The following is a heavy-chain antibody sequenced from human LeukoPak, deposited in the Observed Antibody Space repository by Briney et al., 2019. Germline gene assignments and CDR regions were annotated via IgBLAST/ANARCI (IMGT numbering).Heavy chain of an antibody. D-gene: IGHD2-2*01. CDR3: ARDQEAYCSSTSYYEYYYYMDV. CDR1: GFNFSSYS. CDR2: ISRSSSTI. J-gene: IGHJ6*03. V-gene: IGHV3-48*04. Sequence: GGSLRLSCAASGFNFSSYSINWVRQAPGKGLEWVTYISRSSSTIYYADSVKGRFTISRDNAKNSLYLQMNSLRAEDTAVYYCARDQEAYCSSTSYYEYYYYMDVWGKGTTVTISS.